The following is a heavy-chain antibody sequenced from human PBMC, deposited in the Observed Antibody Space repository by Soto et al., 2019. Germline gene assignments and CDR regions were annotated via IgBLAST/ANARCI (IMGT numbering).Heavy chain of an antibody. CDR2: IYTSGST. J-gene: IGHJ4*02. V-gene: IGHV4-4*07. Sequence: SQTLSLTCTVSGGFISSYYWSWIRQPAGKGLEWIGRIYTSGSTNYNPSLKSRVTMSVDTSKNQFSLKLSSVTAADTAVYYCARDLYGGNSLDYCGQGTLVSVSS. CDR1: GGFISSYY. D-gene: IGHD2-21*02. CDR3: ARDLYGGNSLDY.